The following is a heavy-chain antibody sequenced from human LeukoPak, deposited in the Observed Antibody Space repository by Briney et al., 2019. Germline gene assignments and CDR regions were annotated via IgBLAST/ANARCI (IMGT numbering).Heavy chain of an antibody. Sequence: ASVTASCTASGYTFTSYAMNWVRQAPGQGLEWMGWINTNTGNPTYAQGFTGRFVFSLDTSVSTAYLQISSLKAEDTAVYYCARDGRELLSDYWGQGTLVTVSS. CDR1: GYTFTSYA. D-gene: IGHD1-26*01. CDR3: ARDGRELLSDY. J-gene: IGHJ4*02. CDR2: INTNTGNP. V-gene: IGHV7-4-1*02.